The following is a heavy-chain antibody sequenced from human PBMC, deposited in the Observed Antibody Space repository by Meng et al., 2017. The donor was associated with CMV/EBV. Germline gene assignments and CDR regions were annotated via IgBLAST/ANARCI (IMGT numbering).Heavy chain of an antibody. V-gene: IGHV2-5*01. CDR2: IYWNDDK. J-gene: IGHJ5*02. D-gene: IGHD3/OR15-3a*01. CDR3: AHSWYGFGPNWFDP. CDR1: GFSLNTSGVG. Sequence: SALTLVKPAYTLTLTCSFFGFSLNTSGVGVGWIRQLPGKALEWLAHIYWNDDKRYSPALKSRLTITKNTTKNQVVLTMTNMDPVDTATYYCAHSWYGFGPNWFDPWGQGTLVTVSS.